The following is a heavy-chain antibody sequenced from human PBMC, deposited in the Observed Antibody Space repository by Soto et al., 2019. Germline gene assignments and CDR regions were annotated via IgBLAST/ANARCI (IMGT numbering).Heavy chain of an antibody. Sequence: EVHLVESGGGLVQPGGSLRLSCAASGFSFSSYWMHWVSQAPGKGLVWVSRIKTDGSVISYADSVKGRFTISRDNAKERLELEINNLRAGEPALFYCGRVGPGAWYFDLWGRGTLVTVSS. CDR2: IKTDGSVI. CDR3: GRVGPGAWYFDL. J-gene: IGHJ2*01. CDR1: GFSFSSYW. V-gene: IGHV3-74*01. D-gene: IGHD1-26*01.